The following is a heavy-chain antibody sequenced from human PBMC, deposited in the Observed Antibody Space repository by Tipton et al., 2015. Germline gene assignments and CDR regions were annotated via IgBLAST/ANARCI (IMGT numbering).Heavy chain of an antibody. Sequence: LRLSCAASGFTFSSYTMNWVRQAPGKGLEWIGYIYYSGSTYYNPSLKSRVTISVDTSKNHFSLNLTSVTAADTAVYYCARHRNYALWSGDPYEIDVWGQGTTVAVSS. J-gene: IGHJ6*02. CDR3: ARHRNYALWSGDPYEIDV. V-gene: IGHV4-59*06. CDR2: IYYSGST. CDR1: GFTFSSYT. D-gene: IGHD3-3*01.